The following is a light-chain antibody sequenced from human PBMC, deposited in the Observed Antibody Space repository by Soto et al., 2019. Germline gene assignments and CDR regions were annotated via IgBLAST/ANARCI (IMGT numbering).Light chain of an antibody. CDR1: QSLVYSDGNTY. Sequence: DVVMTQSPLSLPVTLGQPASISCRSSQSLVYSDGNTYLYWVQQMPGQSLMRLIYKVSNRDSGVPDRFSGSGSGSDFKLEISRVEAKDVGIYYFMKGTHWPHTFGQGNNLEIK. CDR2: KVS. V-gene: IGKV2-30*01. CDR3: MKGTHWPHT. J-gene: IGKJ2*01.